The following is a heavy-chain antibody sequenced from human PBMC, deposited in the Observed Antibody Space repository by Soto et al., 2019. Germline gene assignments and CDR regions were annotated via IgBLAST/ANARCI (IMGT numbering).Heavy chain of an antibody. V-gene: IGHV4-59*01. J-gene: IGHJ6*02. CDR1: GGSTSGYY. CDR3: AREGYLYGSGSVYYGMDV. D-gene: IGHD3-10*01. Sequence: SETLSLTCEVSGGSTSGYYWTWIRQPPREGLEWIGYIYYSGSANYNPSLKSRVTMSVDTSKNQLSLNLSSVTAADTAVYYCAREGYLYGSGSVYYGMDVWGQGTKVTVSS. CDR2: IYYSGSA.